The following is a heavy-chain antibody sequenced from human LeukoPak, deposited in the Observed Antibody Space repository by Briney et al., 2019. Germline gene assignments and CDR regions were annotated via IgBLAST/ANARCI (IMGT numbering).Heavy chain of an antibody. J-gene: IGHJ4*02. Sequence: SETLSLTCTVSGGSISSSSYYWGWIRQPPGKGLEWIGGIYYRGSTYYNPSLKSRVTISLDTSKNQFSLNLSSVTAADTAVYYCASQGYYYGSGTYYNSDYWGQGTLVTVSS. D-gene: IGHD3-10*01. CDR3: ASQGYYYGSGTYYNSDY. V-gene: IGHV4-39*07. CDR1: GGSISSSSYY. CDR2: IYYRGST.